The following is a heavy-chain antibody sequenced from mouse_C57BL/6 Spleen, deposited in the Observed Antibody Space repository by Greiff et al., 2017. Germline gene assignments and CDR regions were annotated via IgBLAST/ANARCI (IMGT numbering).Heavy chain of an antibody. CDR1: GYTFTSYT. CDR2: INPSSGYT. D-gene: IGHD2-5*01. V-gene: IGHV1-4*01. Sequence: QVQLQQSGAELARPGASVKMSCKASGYTFTSYTMHWVNQRPGQGLEWIGYINPSSGYTKYNQKFKDKATLTADKSSSTAYMQLSSLTSEDSAVYYCAREGVYYSNDAWFAYWGQGTLVTVSA. J-gene: IGHJ3*01. CDR3: AREGVYYSNDAWFAY.